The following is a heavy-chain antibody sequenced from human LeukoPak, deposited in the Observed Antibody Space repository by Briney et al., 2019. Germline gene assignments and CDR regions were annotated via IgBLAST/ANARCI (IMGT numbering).Heavy chain of an antibody. Sequence: SETLSLTCTVSGGSISSNSHFWDWIRQSPGKGLEWIGTIYYSGSTYYNPSLKSRVTISVDTSKNQFSLKLSSVTAADTAVYYCARQLALMDTAMAMGYNWFDPWGQGTLVTVSS. CDR3: ARQLALMDTAMAMGYNWFDP. J-gene: IGHJ5*02. CDR2: IYYSGST. V-gene: IGHV4-39*01. D-gene: IGHD5-18*01. CDR1: GGSISSNSHF.